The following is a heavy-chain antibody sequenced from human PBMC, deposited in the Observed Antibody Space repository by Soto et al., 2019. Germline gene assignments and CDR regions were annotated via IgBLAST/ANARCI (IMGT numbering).Heavy chain of an antibody. V-gene: IGHV3-11*01. D-gene: IGHD4-17*01. CDR1: GFPFSDSY. Sequence: GGSLRLSCAASGFPFSDSYMSWIRQAPGKGLEWISYITISGNTVYYADSLKGRFTISRDNAKNSLYLQMNRLRAEDTAVYFCAKTHRATTVVTRYWYFDLWGRGTLVTVSS. J-gene: IGHJ2*01. CDR2: ITISGNTV. CDR3: AKTHRATTVVTRYWYFDL.